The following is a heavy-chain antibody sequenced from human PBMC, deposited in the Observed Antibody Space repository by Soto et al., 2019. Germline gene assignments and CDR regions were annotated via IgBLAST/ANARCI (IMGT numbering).Heavy chain of an antibody. CDR3: ARGVVGPTAPDY. Sequence: SETLSLTCTVSGGSISSNTYYWGWIRQPPGKGLEWIGNIYYSGITYYNPSLKSRVVISVDTSKNQFALKLTSVAAADTAVYYCARGVVGPTAPDYWGQGTLVTVSS. D-gene: IGHD1-26*01. CDR2: IYYSGIT. V-gene: IGHV4-39*01. J-gene: IGHJ4*02. CDR1: GGSISSNTYY.